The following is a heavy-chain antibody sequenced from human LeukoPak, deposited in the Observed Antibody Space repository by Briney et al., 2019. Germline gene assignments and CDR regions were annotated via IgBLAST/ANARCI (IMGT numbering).Heavy chain of an antibody. V-gene: IGHV1-46*01. D-gene: IGHD1-20*01. CDR1: GYTFTSYY. Sequence: ASVKVSCKASGYTFTSYYMHWVRQAPGQGLEWMGIINPSGGSTSYAQKFQGRVTMTRDMSTSTVYMELSSLRSEDTAVYYCARGGGGVYNWNDVDYWGQGTLVTVSS. CDR3: ARGGGGVYNWNDVDY. CDR2: INPSGGST. J-gene: IGHJ4*02.